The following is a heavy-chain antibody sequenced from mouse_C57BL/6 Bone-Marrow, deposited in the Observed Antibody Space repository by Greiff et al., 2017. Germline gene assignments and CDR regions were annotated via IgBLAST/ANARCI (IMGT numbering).Heavy chain of an antibody. V-gene: IGHV1-50*01. J-gene: IGHJ3*01. CDR3: VTGPSFAY. Sequence: QVQLQQPGAELVKPGASVKLSCEASGYTFTSYWMQWVKQRPGQGLEWIGEIDPSDSYTNYNQKFKGKATLTVDTSSSTAYMQLSSLTSEDSAVYYCVTGPSFAYWGQGTLVTVSA. D-gene: IGHD4-1*01. CDR2: IDPSDSYT. CDR1: GYTFTSYW.